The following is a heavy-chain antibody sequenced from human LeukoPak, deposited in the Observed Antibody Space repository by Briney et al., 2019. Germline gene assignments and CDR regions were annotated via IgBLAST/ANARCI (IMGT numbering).Heavy chain of an antibody. CDR2: IYYSGST. D-gene: IGHD6-13*01. CDR1: GGSISSSSYY. Sequence: SETLSLTCTVSGGSISSSSYYWGWIRQPPGKGLEWIGSIYYSGSTYYNPSLKSRVTISVDTSKNQFSLKLSSVTAADTAVYYCARSPKGIAAPWGQGTLVTVSS. V-gene: IGHV4-39*01. J-gene: IGHJ5*02. CDR3: ARSPKGIAAP.